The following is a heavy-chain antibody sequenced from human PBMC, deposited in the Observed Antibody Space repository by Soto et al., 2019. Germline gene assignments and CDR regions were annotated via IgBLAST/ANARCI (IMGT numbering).Heavy chain of an antibody. J-gene: IGHJ5*02. V-gene: IGHV3-23*01. D-gene: IGHD1-26*01. CDR2: ISGSGGST. CDR1: GFTFSSYA. CDR3: AKDPLARIVGATTVVGWFDP. Sequence: GGSLRLSCAASGFTFSSYAMSWVRQAPGKGLEWVSAISGSGGSTYYADSVKGRFTISRDNSKNTLYLQMNSLRAEDTAVYYFAKDPLARIVGATTVVGWFDPWGQGTLVTVSS.